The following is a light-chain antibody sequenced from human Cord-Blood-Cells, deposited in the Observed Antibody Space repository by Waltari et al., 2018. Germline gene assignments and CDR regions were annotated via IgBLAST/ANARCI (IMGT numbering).Light chain of an antibody. J-gene: IGKJ2*01. CDR1: QDISNY. Sequence: DIQMTQSPSSLSASVGDRVTSTCQASQDISNYLNWYQQKPGKAPKLLIYDASNLETGVPSRFSGRGSGTDFTFTISRLQPEDIATYYCQQYDNLPYTFGQGTKLEI. V-gene: IGKV1-33*01. CDR2: DAS. CDR3: QQYDNLPYT.